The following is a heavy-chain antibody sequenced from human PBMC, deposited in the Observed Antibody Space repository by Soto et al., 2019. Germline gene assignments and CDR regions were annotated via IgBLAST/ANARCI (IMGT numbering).Heavy chain of an antibody. CDR1: GFTFDDYA. Sequence: PGGSLRLSCAASGFTFDDYAMHWVRQAPGKGLEWVSGISWNSGSIGYADSVKGRFTISRDNAKNSLYLQMNSLRAEDTALYYCAKVEGWFGDVSDAFDIWGQGTMVTVSS. CDR3: AKVEGWFGDVSDAFDI. CDR2: ISWNSGSI. J-gene: IGHJ3*02. D-gene: IGHD3-10*01. V-gene: IGHV3-9*01.